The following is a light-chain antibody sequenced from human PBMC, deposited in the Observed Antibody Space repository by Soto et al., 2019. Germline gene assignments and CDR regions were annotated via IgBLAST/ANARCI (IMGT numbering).Light chain of an antibody. V-gene: IGKV3-20*01. J-gene: IGKJ3*01. Sequence: EIVLTQSPGTLSLSPGERATLSCRASQSVSSSYLAWYQQKPGQAPRLLIYGASSRATGIPDRFSGSGSGTDFTLTISSLEPEDFAVYYCKQYGSAPLTFGPGTKVDIK. CDR2: GAS. CDR1: QSVSSSY. CDR3: KQYGSAPLT.